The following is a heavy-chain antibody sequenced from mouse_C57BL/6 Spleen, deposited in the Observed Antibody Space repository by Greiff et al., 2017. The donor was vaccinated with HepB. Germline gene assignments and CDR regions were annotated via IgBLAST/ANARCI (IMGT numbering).Heavy chain of an antibody. CDR2: IRSKSNNYAT. V-gene: IGHV10-1*01. J-gene: IGHJ4*01. CDR1: GFSFNTYA. D-gene: IGHD2-3*01. Sequence: SGFSFNTYAMYWVRQAPGKGLEWVARIRSKSNNYATYYADSVKDRFTISRDDSESMLYLQMNNLKTEDTAMYYCVRGGYYDYAMDYWGQGTSVTVSS. CDR3: VRGGYYDYAMDY.